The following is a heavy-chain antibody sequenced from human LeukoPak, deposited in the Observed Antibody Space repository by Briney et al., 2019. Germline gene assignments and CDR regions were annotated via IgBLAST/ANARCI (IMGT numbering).Heavy chain of an antibody. CDR3: ARAGGYSSSWSPYYYYYMDV. J-gene: IGHJ6*03. V-gene: IGHV1-8*03. D-gene: IGHD6-13*01. CDR2: MNPNSGNT. CDR1: GYTFTSYD. Sequence: ASVKVSCKASGYTFTSYDINWVRQAPGQGLEWMGWMNPNSGNTGYAQKFQGRVTITRNTSISTAYMELSSLRSEDTAVYYCARAGGYSSSWSPYYYYYMDVWGKGTTVTVSS.